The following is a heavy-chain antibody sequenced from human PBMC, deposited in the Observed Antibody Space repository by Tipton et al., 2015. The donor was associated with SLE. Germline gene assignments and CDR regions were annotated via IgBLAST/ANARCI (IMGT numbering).Heavy chain of an antibody. Sequence: TLSLTCTVSGGFISSYYWSWIRQPPGRGLEWIGYIYYSGSTNYNPSLKSRVTISVDTSKNQFSLKLSSVTAADTAVYYCARAEGSWDAFDTWGQGTMVTVSS. V-gene: IGHV4-59*01. J-gene: IGHJ3*02. CDR1: GGFISSYY. CDR2: IYYSGST. D-gene: IGHD2-15*01. CDR3: ARAEGSWDAFDT.